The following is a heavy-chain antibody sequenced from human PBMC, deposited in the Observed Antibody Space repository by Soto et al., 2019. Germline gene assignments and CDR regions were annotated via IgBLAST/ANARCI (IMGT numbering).Heavy chain of an antibody. CDR1: GGFVSISSYS. CDR2: IYSSENT. J-gene: IGHJ1*01. Sequence: SETLSLTCSVSGGFVSISSYSWGGIRQSPGKGLEWIGTIYSSENTYYNPSLLSRVTISVDTSKNEFSLRLSSVTAADTAVYYCARGEWELLSSNAEYFQHWGQGTLVTVSS. CDR3: ARGEWELLSSNAEYFQH. D-gene: IGHD1-26*01. V-gene: IGHV4-39*07.